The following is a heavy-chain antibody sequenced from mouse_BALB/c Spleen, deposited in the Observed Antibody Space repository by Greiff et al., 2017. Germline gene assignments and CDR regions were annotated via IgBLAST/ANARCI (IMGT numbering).Heavy chain of an antibody. D-gene: IGHD2-2*01. Sequence: KVSGPDLVAPSQSLSITCTVSGFSLTSYGVHWVRQSPGKGLEWLGVIWSGGSTDYNAAFISRLSISKDNSKSQVFFKMNSLQADDTAIYYCARKFGYGPMDYWGQGTSVTVSS. CDR1: GFSLTSYG. CDR2: IWSGGST. CDR3: ARKFGYGPMDY. J-gene: IGHJ4*01. V-gene: IGHV2-4-1*01.